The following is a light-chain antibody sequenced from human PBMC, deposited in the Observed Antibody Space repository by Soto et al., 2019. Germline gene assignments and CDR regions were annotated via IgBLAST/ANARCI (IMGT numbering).Light chain of an antibody. J-gene: IGLJ1*01. CDR3: CSFRV. CDR2: DVS. Sequence: QSVLTQPRSVSGSPGQSVTISCTGTSSDVGGYNYVSWYQQHPGKAPKLMIYDVSKRPSGVPDRFSGSKSGNTASLTISGLQAEDEADYYFCSFRVFGTGTKLTVL. V-gene: IGLV2-11*01. CDR1: SSDVGGYNY.